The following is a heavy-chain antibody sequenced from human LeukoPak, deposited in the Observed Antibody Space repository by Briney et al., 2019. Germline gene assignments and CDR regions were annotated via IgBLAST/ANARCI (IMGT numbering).Heavy chain of an antibody. CDR1: GFSLSTSGVG. Sequence: SGPTLVNPTQTLTLTCTFSGFSLSTSGVGVGWIRQPPGKALGWLALIYWDDDKNYSPSLKTRLTITKDTSKNQVVLTMTNMGPVDTATYYCAHRRGYSGNFDYWGQGTLVTVSS. CDR3: AHRRGYSGNFDY. D-gene: IGHD5-12*01. CDR2: IYWDDDK. V-gene: IGHV2-5*02. J-gene: IGHJ4*02.